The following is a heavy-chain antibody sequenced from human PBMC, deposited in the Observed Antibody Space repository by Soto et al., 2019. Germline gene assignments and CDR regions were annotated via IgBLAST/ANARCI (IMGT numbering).Heavy chain of an antibody. CDR1: GFTFSSYG. Sequence: QVQLVESGGGVVQPGRSLRLSCAASGFTFSSYGMHWVRQAPGKGLEWVAVIWYDGSNKYYADSVKGRVTISRDYSKNTLYLQLNSLRAEDTAVYYCARDLGYLRTTYYFDYWGQGTLVTVSS. V-gene: IGHV3-33*01. D-gene: IGHD3-16*01. CDR3: ARDLGYLRTTYYFDY. CDR2: IWYDGSNK. J-gene: IGHJ4*02.